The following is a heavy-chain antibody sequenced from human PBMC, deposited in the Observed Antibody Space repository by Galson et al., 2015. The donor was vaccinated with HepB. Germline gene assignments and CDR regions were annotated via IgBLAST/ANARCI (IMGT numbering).Heavy chain of an antibody. V-gene: IGHV4-34*01. Sequence: WIGEINHSGSTNYNPSLKSRVTISVDTSKNQFSLKLSSVTAADTAVYYCARLGSYYGAFDIWGQGTMVTVSS. J-gene: IGHJ3*02. D-gene: IGHD3-10*01. CDR2: INHSGST. CDR3: ARLGSYYGAFDI.